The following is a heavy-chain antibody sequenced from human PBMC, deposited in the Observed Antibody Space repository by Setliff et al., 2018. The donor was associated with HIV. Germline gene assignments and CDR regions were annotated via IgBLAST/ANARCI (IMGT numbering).Heavy chain of an antibody. D-gene: IGHD3-10*01. CDR1: GYSFSNYW. CDR2: IYPGDSDT. Sequence: GESLKISCKGSGYSFSNYWIAWVRQMPGKGLEWMGAIYPGDSDTRYSQSFRGQVTISADKSISTAYLQWDRLKASDTAMYYCVRSGGFGELYGYWGQGTLVTVSS. J-gene: IGHJ4*02. V-gene: IGHV5-51*01. CDR3: VRSGGFGELYGY.